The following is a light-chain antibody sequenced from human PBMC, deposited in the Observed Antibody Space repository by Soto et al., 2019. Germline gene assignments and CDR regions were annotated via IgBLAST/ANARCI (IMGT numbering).Light chain of an antibody. CDR1: QSVSSY. J-gene: IGKJ4*01. CDR3: QQRSNRLT. Sequence: EIVLTQSPATLSLSPGERATLSCRASQSVSSYLAWYQQKPGQAPRLLIYDASNMATGIPARFSGSGSGTDFTLTTSRLEPEDFAVYYCQQRSNRLTFGGGTKVEIK. CDR2: DAS. V-gene: IGKV3-11*01.